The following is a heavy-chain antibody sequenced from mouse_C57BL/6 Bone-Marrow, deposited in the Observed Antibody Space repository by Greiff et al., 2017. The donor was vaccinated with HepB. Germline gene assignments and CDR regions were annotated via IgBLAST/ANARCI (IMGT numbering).Heavy chain of an antibody. D-gene: IGHD2-1*01. J-gene: IGHJ3*01. V-gene: IGHV1-81*01. Sequence: VQLQQSGAELARPGASVKLSCKASGYTFTSYGISWVKQRTGQGLEWIGEIYPRSGNTYYNEKFKGKATLTADKSSSTAYMELRSLTSEDSAVFVCARKGNSWFAYWGQGTLVTVSA. CDR3: ARKGNSWFAY. CDR1: GYTFTSYG. CDR2: IYPRSGNT.